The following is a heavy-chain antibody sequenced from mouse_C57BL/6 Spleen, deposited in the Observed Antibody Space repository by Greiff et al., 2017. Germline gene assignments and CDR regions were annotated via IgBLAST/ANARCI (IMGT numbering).Heavy chain of an antibody. J-gene: IGHJ1*03. CDR3: ARRDYYGSREWYFDV. D-gene: IGHD1-1*01. CDR2: INPYNGDT. V-gene: IGHV1-20*01. Sequence: VQLQQSGPELVKPGDSVKISCKASGYSFTGYFMNWVMQSHGKSLEWIGRINPYNGDTFYNQKFKGKATLTVDKSSSTAHMELRSLTSEDSAVYYCARRDYYGSREWYFDVWGTGTTVTVSS. CDR1: GYSFTGYF.